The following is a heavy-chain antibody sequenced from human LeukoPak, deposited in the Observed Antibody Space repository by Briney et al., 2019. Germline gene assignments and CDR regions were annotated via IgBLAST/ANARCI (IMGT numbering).Heavy chain of an antibody. CDR2: INHSGST. D-gene: IGHD6-19*01. J-gene: IGHJ5*02. CDR1: GFTFSTYW. CDR3: ARRPAVVWFDP. Sequence: PGGSLRLSCAASGFTFSTYWMSWIRQPPGKGLEWIGEINHSGSTNYNPSLKSRVTISVDTSKNQFSLKLSSVTAADTAVYYCARRPAVVWFDPWGQGTLVTVSS. V-gene: IGHV4-34*01.